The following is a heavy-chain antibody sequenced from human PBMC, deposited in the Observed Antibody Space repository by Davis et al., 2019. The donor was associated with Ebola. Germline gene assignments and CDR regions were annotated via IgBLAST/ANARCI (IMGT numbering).Heavy chain of an antibody. CDR2: ISSSATRT. D-gene: IGHD5-18*01. Sequence: GESLKISCTASGFTFSDYEMNWVRQAPGKGLEWISYISSSATRTYYVGSVKGRFTISRDDYKNSLFLQMNSLRAEDTAVYYCVPGTWIRGQGSLITVSS. J-gene: IGHJ4*02. CDR1: GFTFSDYE. V-gene: IGHV3-48*03. CDR3: VPGTWI.